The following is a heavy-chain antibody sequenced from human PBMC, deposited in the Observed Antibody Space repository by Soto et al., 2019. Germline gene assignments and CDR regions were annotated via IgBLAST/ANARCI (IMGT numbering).Heavy chain of an antibody. J-gene: IGHJ6*02. D-gene: IGHD6-6*01. V-gene: IGHV4-30-4*01. CDR1: VGSVSSCDYY. CDR3: ARDLLPIPPIAARSGMDV. CDR2: IYYGGST. Sequence: SETRSLTCTVSVGSVSSCDYYWSCIRQPPWKGLEWIGYIYYGGSTYYNPSLKSRVTISVDTSKNQFSLKLSSVTAADTAVYYCARDLLPIPPIAARSGMDVWGQGTTVTVSS.